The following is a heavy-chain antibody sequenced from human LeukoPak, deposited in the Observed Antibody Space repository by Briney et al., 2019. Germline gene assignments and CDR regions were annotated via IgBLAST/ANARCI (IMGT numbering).Heavy chain of an antibody. CDR2: IWYDGSNK. CDR1: GFXFSSYG. Sequence: PGRSLRLSCAASGFXFSSYGMHWVRQAPGKGLEWVAVIWYDGSNKYYADSVKGRFTISRDNTKNTLYLQMNSLRAEDTAVYYCARDYDFWGNNWFDPWGQGTLVTVSS. J-gene: IGHJ5*02. V-gene: IGHV3-33*01. CDR3: ARDYDFWGNNWFDP. D-gene: IGHD3/OR15-3a*01.